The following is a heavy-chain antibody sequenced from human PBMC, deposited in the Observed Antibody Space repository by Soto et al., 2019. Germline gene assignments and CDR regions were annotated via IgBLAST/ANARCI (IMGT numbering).Heavy chain of an antibody. D-gene: IGHD1-26*01. CDR1: GFTFSSYA. Sequence: GGSLRLSCAASGFTFSSYAMSWVRQAPGKGLEWVSAISGSGGSTYYADSVKGRFTISRDNSKNTLYLQMNSLRAEDTAVYYCAKLGSGSYYGWYFDYWCQGNLLTLSS. V-gene: IGHV3-23*01. CDR2: ISGSGGST. J-gene: IGHJ4*02. CDR3: AKLGSGSYYGWYFDY.